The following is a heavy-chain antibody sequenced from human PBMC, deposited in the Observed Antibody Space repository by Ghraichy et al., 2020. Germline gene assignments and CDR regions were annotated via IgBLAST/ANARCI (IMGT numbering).Heavy chain of an antibody. D-gene: IGHD3-22*01. CDR3: ARGIMIVAGYWYFDL. CDR1: GGSISSYY. CDR2: IYYSGST. J-gene: IGHJ2*01. V-gene: IGHV4-59*01. Sequence: SETLSLTCTVSGGSISSYYWSWIRQPPGKGLEWIGNIYYSGSTNYNPSLKSRVTISVDTSKNQFSLKLSSVTAADTAVYYCARGIMIVAGYWYFDLWGRGTLVTVSS.